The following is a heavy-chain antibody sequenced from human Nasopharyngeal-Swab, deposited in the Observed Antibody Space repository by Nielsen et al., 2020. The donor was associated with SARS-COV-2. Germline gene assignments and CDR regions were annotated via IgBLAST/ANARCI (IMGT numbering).Heavy chain of an antibody. Sequence: CQAPGRGLEWIGYIYYSGSTNYNPSLKSRVTISVDTSKNQFSLKLSSVTAADTAVYYCDRVVVVAATRLAFDIWGQGTMVTVSS. CDR2: IYYSGST. V-gene: IGHV4-30-4*01. D-gene: IGHD2-15*01. J-gene: IGHJ3*02. CDR3: DRVVVVAATRLAFDI.